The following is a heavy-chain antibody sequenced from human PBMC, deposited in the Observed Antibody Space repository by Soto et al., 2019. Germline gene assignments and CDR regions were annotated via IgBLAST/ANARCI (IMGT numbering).Heavy chain of an antibody. Sequence: GASVKVSCKASGYTFTTYALHWVRQAPGQRLEWMGWINVGNGDTEYSQKFQGRVTITRDTSASTAYMELGSLRSEDTAVYYCATYPRYTSSWFFDCWGQGTLVTVSS. CDR3: ATYPRYTSSWFFDC. CDR1: GYTFTTYA. CDR2: INVGNGDT. D-gene: IGHD6-13*01. J-gene: IGHJ4*02. V-gene: IGHV1-3*01.